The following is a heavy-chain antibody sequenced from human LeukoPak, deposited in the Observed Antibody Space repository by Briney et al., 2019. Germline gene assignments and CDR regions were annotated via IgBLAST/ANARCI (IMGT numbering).Heavy chain of an antibody. J-gene: IGHJ4*02. CDR3: ARCSPGDSSNFYAVLQY. CDR2: IIPVFGTT. Sequence: SVKVSCKASGGTFSSYAVSWVRLTPGQGPEWLGGIIPVFGTTTYAQKFQAKVTMTADKSTNTAYLEISSLTSDDTAVYYCARCSPGDSSNFYAVLQYWGQGTQVTVST. D-gene: IGHD3-22*01. V-gene: IGHV1-69*06. CDR1: GGTFSSYA.